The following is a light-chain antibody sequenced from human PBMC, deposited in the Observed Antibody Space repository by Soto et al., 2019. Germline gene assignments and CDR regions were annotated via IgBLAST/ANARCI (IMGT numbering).Light chain of an antibody. V-gene: IGLV2-14*01. Sequence: QSALTQPASVSGSPGQSITISCTGTSSDVGGYNYVSWYQQHPDKAPKLMIYEVSNRPSGVSSRFSGSKSGNTASLTISGLQAEDEADYYCSSYTRSTTLVFGGGTKVTVL. CDR2: EVS. CDR1: SSDVGGYNY. CDR3: SSYTRSTTLV. J-gene: IGLJ2*01.